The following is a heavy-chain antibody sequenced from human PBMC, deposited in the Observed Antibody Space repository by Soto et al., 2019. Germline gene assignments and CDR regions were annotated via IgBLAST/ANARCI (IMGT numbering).Heavy chain of an antibody. V-gene: IGHV3-23*01. CDR3: VNWNDEDVD. D-gene: IGHD1-1*01. CDR2: ISGTAVST. CDR1: GFTFSKYA. Sequence: EVVLLESGGGLAQPGGSLRHSCVASGFTFSKYAMNWVRQAPGKGLEWVASISGTAVSTDYADSVKGRFTISRDNSKNTVSLQMDNLRVEDTATYFCVNWNDEDVDWGQGILVAASS. J-gene: IGHJ4*01.